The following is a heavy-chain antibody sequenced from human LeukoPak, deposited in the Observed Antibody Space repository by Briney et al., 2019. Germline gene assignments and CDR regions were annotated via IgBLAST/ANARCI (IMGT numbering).Heavy chain of an antibody. D-gene: IGHD3-16*02. Sequence: PGGSRRLSCAASGYTFSDYSLNGVRQVPGKGLEWVSSISSSGTYIYYADSVKGRFTISRGNAKDSLFLQMNSLRAEDTAVYYCVSGNDPDYVWANYRLDAFDIWGEGTMVIVSS. CDR3: VSGNDPDYVWANYRLDAFDI. V-gene: IGHV3-21*01. CDR2: ISSSGTYI. CDR1: GYTFSDYS. J-gene: IGHJ3*02.